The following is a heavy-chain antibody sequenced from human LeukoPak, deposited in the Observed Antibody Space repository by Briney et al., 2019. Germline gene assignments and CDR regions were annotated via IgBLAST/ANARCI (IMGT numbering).Heavy chain of an antibody. CDR1: GFTFTNYV. V-gene: IGHV3-23*01. J-gene: IGHJ4*02. CDR3: AKDTGVVVALDS. Sequence: PGGSLRLSCAASGFTFTNYVMSRVRPAPGKGLGGVSIVGGGGDNTFHADSVKGPFIISRDNSKNTLHLQMNSLRVEDAAVYYCAKDTGVVVALDSWGQGTQVTVSS. D-gene: IGHD2-15*01. CDR2: VGGGGDNT.